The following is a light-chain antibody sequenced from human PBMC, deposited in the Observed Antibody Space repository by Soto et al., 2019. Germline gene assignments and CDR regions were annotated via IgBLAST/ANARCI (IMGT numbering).Light chain of an antibody. CDR3: QQYNNWPPLT. V-gene: IGKV3-15*01. Sequence: EIVMTQSPATLSVSPGDTATLSCRASQAVSSNLAWYQQKPGQAPRLLMYGASTRATGIPARFSGSGSGTDFTLTISSLQSEDFAVYYCQQYNNWPPLTFGGGTKVDIK. CDR1: QAVSSN. CDR2: GAS. J-gene: IGKJ4*01.